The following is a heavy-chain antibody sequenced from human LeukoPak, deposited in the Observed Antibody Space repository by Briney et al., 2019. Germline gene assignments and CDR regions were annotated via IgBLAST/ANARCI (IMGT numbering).Heavy chain of an antibody. CDR3: ARVGIAAAGDY. J-gene: IGHJ4*02. CDR1: GFTFSSYG. V-gene: IGHV3-33*01. Sequence: GGSLRLYCAASGFTFSSYGMHWVRQAPGKGLEWVAVIWYDGSNKYYADSVKGRFTISRDNSKNTLYLQMNSLRAEDTAVYYCARVGIAAAGDYWGQGTLVTVSS. CDR2: IWYDGSNK. D-gene: IGHD6-13*01.